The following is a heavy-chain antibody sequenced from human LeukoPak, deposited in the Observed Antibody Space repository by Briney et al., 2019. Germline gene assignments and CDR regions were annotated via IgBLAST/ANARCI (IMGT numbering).Heavy chain of an antibody. V-gene: IGHV4-39*01. CDR1: GASINSSSYY. CDR2: IYYRGST. J-gene: IGHJ5*02. CDR3: AGDWFDP. Sequence: SETLSLTCTVSGASINSSSYYWGWIRQPPGKGLEWIGTIYYRGSTYHNPSLRSRVTISVDTSKNQFSLKLSSVTAADTAVYYCAGDWFDPWGQGTLVTVSS.